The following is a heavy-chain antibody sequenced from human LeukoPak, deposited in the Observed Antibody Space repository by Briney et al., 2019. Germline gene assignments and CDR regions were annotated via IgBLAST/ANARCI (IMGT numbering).Heavy chain of an antibody. CDR3: ARPLSGSSSWHGDAFDI. J-gene: IGHJ3*02. D-gene: IGHD6-13*01. CDR1: GGSISSSTYY. V-gene: IGHV4-39*01. CDR2: IYYSGST. Sequence: PSETLSLTCTVSGGSISSSTYYWGWIRQPPGKGLEWIGSIYYSGSTYYNASLKSRVTISADTSKDQFSLKLSSVTAADTAVYYCARPLSGSSSWHGDAFDIWGQGTMVTVSS.